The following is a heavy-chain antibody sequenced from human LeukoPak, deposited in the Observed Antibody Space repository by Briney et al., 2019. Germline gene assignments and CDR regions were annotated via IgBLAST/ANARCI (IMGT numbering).Heavy chain of an antibody. Sequence: ASVKVSCKASGYTFTSYDISWVRQAPGQGLEWMGGIIPIFGTANYAQKFQDRVTITADESTSTAYMELSSLRSEDTAVYYCAYHYDFWSGYYPIDYWGQGTLVTVS. CDR2: IIPIFGTA. D-gene: IGHD3-3*01. CDR3: AYHYDFWSGYYPIDY. J-gene: IGHJ4*02. CDR1: GYTFTSYD. V-gene: IGHV1-69*13.